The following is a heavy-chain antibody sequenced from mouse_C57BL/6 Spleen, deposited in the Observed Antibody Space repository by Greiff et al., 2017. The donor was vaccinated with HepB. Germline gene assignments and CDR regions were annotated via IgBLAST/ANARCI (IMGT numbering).Heavy chain of an antibody. J-gene: IGHJ4*01. D-gene: IGHD2-1*01. CDR2: IYPRSGNT. Sequence: QVQLQQPGAELARPGASVKLSCKASGYTFTSYGISWVKQRTGQGLEWIGEIYPRSGNTYYNEKFKGKATLTADKSSSTAYMELRSLTSEDSAVYFCARSYGNYVSYHYYYAMDYWGQGTSVTVSS. V-gene: IGHV1-81*01. CDR3: ARSYGNYVSYHYYYAMDY. CDR1: GYTFTSYG.